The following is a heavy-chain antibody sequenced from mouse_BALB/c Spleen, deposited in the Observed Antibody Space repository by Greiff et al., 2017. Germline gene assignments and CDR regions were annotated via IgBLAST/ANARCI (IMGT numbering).Heavy chain of an antibody. CDR3: VRDLEGNYAMDY. V-gene: IGHV2-9-2*01. CDR2: IWTGGGT. CDR1: GFSLTSYD. J-gene: IGHJ4*01. Sequence: QVQLKESGPGLVAPSQSLSITCTVSGFSLTSYDISWIRQPPGKGLEWLGVIWTGGGTNYNSAFMSRLSISKDNSKSQVFLKMNSLQTDDTAIYYCVRDLEGNYAMDYWGQGTSVTVSS. D-gene: IGHD2-14*01.